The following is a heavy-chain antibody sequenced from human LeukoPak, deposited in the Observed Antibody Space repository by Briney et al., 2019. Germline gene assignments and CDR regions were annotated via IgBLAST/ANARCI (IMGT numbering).Heavy chain of an antibody. Sequence: SETLSLTCTVTGGSISSSRYYWGWIRQPPGKGLEWIGSIYYSGSTYYNPSLKSRVTISVATSKNQFSLQLSSVTAADTAVYYCASLQGGATVLDNPFDYWGQGTLVTVSS. CDR2: IYYSGST. J-gene: IGHJ4*02. CDR3: ASLQGGATVLDNPFDY. V-gene: IGHV4-39*01. CDR1: GGSISSSRYY. D-gene: IGHD1-26*01.